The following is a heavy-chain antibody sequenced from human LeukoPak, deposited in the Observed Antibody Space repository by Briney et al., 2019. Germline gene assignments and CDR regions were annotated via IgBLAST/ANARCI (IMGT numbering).Heavy chain of an antibody. CDR2: ISGSGGNT. V-gene: IGHV3-23*01. J-gene: IGHJ4*02. CDR3: AKGAYCSGGSCYLGDLDY. Sequence: PGGSLRLSCAASGFTFSSYGMHWVRQAPGKGLEWVSVISGSGGNTYYADSVKGRFTISRDNSKDTLYLQMNSLRAEDTAVYYCAKGAYCSGGSCYLGDLDYWGQGTLVTVSS. D-gene: IGHD2-15*01. CDR1: GFTFSSYG.